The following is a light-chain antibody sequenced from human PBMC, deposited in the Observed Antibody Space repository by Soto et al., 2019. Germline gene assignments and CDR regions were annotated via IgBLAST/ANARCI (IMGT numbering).Light chain of an antibody. Sequence: EIVLTQSPGTLSLSPGERATLSCRASQSISSNYLAWYQHKPGQGPRLLIYAASSRATGIPDRFSGSGSGTDITLTISRLEPEDFELYDCQKYGSAFTFGPGTKVDIK. V-gene: IGKV3-20*01. CDR3: QKYGSAFT. CDR2: AAS. CDR1: QSISSNY. J-gene: IGKJ3*01.